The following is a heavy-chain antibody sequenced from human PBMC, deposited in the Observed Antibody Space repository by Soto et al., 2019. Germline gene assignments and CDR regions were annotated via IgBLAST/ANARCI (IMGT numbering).Heavy chain of an antibody. CDR2: IYYSGST. Sequence: PSETLSLTCTVSGGSISSSSYYWGWIRQPPGKGLEWIGSIYYSGSTYYNPSLKSRVTISVDTSKNQFSLKLSSVTAADTAVYYRAGYYDILTGYYERFDYWGQGTLVTVSS. D-gene: IGHD3-9*01. V-gene: IGHV4-39*01. J-gene: IGHJ4*02. CDR3: AGYYDILTGYYERFDY. CDR1: GGSISSSSYY.